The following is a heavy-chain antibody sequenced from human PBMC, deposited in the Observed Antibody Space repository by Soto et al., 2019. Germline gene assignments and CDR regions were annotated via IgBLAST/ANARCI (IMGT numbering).Heavy chain of an antibody. CDR1: GGSISSGGYY. Sequence: SETLSLTCTVSGGSISSGGYYWSWIRQHPGKGLEWIGYIYYSGSTYYNPSLKSRVTISVDTSKNQFSPKLSSVTAADTAVYYCARAAGGDTAFDYWGQGTLVTVSS. CDR3: ARAAGGDTAFDY. J-gene: IGHJ4*02. V-gene: IGHV4-31*03. D-gene: IGHD5-18*01. CDR2: IYYSGST.